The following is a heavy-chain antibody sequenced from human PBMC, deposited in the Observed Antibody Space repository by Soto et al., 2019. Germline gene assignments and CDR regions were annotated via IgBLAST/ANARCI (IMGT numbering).Heavy chain of an antibody. CDR1: GFTFSNYW. Sequence: PGGSLRLSCAASGFTFSNYWMSWVRQAPGKGLEWVANIKEDGSEKYYVDSVKGRFTISRDNGKNSLYLQMNSLRVEDTAVYYCARYAYSSDWYWFDPWGQGTLVTVSS. CDR3: ARYAYSSDWYWFDP. CDR2: IKEDGSEK. D-gene: IGHD6-13*01. J-gene: IGHJ5*02. V-gene: IGHV3-7*05.